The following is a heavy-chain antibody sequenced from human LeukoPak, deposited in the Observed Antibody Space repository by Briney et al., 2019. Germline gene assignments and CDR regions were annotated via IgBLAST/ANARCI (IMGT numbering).Heavy chain of an antibody. V-gene: IGHV3-23*01. D-gene: IGHD5-24*01. Sequence: GGSLRLSCVPSGFTFSSHAMHWVRQAPGKGLEWVSLIGASGDSTYYAGSVKGRFTISRDNSKNTLYLQVNSLRAEDTGVYYCTRDPFDNWGQGTLVTVSS. J-gene: IGHJ4*02. CDR1: GFTFSSHA. CDR2: IGASGDST. CDR3: TRDPFDN.